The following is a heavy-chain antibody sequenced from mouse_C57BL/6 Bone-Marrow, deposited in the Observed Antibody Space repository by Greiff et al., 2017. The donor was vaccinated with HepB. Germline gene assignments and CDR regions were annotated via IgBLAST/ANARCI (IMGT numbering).Heavy chain of an antibody. CDR2: INSDGGST. CDR3: ARHYGYDEGFAY. D-gene: IGHD2-2*01. V-gene: IGHV5-2*03. CDR1: EYEFPSHD. Sequence: DVKLVESGGGLVQPGESLKLSCESNEYEFPSHDMSWVRKTPEKRLELVAAINSDGGSTYYPDTMERRFIISRDNTKKTLYLQMSSLRSEDTAVYYCARHYGYDEGFAYWGQGTLVTVSA. J-gene: IGHJ3*01.